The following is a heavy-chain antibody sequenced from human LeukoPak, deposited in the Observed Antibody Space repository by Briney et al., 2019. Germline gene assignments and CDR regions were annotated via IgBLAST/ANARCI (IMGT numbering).Heavy chain of an antibody. D-gene: IGHD6-13*01. Sequence: WGSLRLSCAASGFTFSSYSMNWVRQAPGKGLEWVSQISRSSSTIYYADSVKGRFIISRDNARNSVFLQMNSLRAEDTAVYYCARDAYSSSRNDYWGQGTLVTVSS. CDR2: ISRSSSTI. CDR1: GFTFSSYS. J-gene: IGHJ4*02. CDR3: ARDAYSSSRNDY. V-gene: IGHV3-48*01.